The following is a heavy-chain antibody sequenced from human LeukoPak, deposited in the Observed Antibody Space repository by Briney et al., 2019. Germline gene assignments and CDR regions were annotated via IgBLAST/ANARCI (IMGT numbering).Heavy chain of an antibody. D-gene: IGHD1-26*01. J-gene: IGHJ4*02. CDR1: GGSISSYY. CDR2: IYYSGST. CDR3: ALGSGIYSY. V-gene: IGHV4-59*01. Sequence: SETLSLSCTVSGGSISSYYWSWIRQPPGKGLEWIGYIYYSGSTNYNPSLKSRVIISVDTSKNQFSLKLSSVTAADTAVYYCALGSGIYSYWGQGTLVSVSS.